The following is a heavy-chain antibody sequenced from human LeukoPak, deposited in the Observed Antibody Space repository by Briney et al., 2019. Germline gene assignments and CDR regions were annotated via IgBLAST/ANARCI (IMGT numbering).Heavy chain of an antibody. J-gene: IGHJ4*02. V-gene: IGHV3-21*01. D-gene: IGHD4-17*01. CDR1: GFTFSSCS. CDR2: IGSSSSYI. Sequence: GGSLRLSCAASGFTFSSCSMNWVRQAPGKGLEWVSSIGSSSSYIYYADSVKGRFTISRDNAKNSLYLQMNSLRAEDTAVYYCARDHDYGDFDFDYWGQGTLVTVSS. CDR3: ARDHDYGDFDFDY.